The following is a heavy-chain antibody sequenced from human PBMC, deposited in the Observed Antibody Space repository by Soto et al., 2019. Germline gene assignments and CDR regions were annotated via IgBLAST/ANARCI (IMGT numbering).Heavy chain of an antibody. CDR1: GFTFSSYW. V-gene: IGHV3-74*01. J-gene: IGHJ5*02. CDR3: ARAPPFHSSSPHWFDP. D-gene: IGHD6-6*01. Sequence: GSLRLSCAASGFTFSSYWMHWVRQAPGKGLVWVSRSNSDGRSTSYADCVKGRFTVSRDNAKNTLYLQMNSLRAEDTAVYYCARAPPFHSSSPHWFDPWGQGTLVTVSS. CDR2: SNSDGRST.